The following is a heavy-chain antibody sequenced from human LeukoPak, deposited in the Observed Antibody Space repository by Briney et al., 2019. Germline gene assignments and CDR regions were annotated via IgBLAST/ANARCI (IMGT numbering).Heavy chain of an antibody. J-gene: IGHJ4*02. CDR2: IYYSGST. Sequence: PSETLSLTCTVPGGSMTSYYWSWIRLPPGKGLEWIGYIYYSGSTHYNPSLNSRVTISVDTSKNQFSLNLRSVTPEDTAVYYCARGWFFDYWGQGTLVTVSS. D-gene: IGHD3-9*01. CDR3: ARGWFFDY. CDR1: GGSMTSYY. V-gene: IGHV4-59*12.